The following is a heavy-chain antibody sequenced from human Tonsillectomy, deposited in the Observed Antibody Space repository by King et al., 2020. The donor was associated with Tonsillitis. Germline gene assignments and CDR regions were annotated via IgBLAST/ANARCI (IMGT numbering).Heavy chain of an antibody. CDR2: IYYSGST. J-gene: IGHJ4*02. Sequence: VQLQESGPGLVKPSETLSLTCTVSGGSISSYYWSWIRQPPGKGLEWIGYIYYSGSTNYNPSLKSRVTISVDTSKNQFSLKLSSVTAADTAVYYCARENQQLDQSFDYCGQGTLVTVSS. D-gene: IGHD6-13*01. CDR3: ARENQQLDQSFDY. CDR1: GGSISSYY. V-gene: IGHV4-59*01.